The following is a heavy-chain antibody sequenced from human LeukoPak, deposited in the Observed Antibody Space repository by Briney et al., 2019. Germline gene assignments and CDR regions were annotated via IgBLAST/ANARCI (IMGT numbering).Heavy chain of an antibody. CDR3: AREWDSLWFAEADV. D-gene: IGHD3-10*01. CDR1: GGSISSSSYY. V-gene: IGHV4-39*07. J-gene: IGHJ6*04. CDR2: IYSTGST. Sequence: SETLSLTCTVSGGSISSSSYYWGWIRQPPGKGLEWIGRIYSTGSTNYNPSLKSRVTMSVDTSKNQFSLKLSSVTAADTAVYYCAREWDSLWFAEADVWGKGTTVTISS.